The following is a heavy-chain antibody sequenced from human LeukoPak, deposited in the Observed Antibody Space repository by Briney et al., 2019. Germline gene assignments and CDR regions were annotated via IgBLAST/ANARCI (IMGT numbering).Heavy chain of an antibody. J-gene: IGHJ4*02. CDR2: IYYSGST. Sequence: SETLSLTCTVSGGSISSYYWSWIRQPPGKGLEWIGYIYYSGSTNYNPSLKSRVTISVDTSKNQFSLKLSSVNAADTAVYYCASAYSYGYFDYWGQGTLVTVSS. V-gene: IGHV4-59*08. D-gene: IGHD5-18*01. CDR1: GGSISSYY. CDR3: ASAYSYGYFDY.